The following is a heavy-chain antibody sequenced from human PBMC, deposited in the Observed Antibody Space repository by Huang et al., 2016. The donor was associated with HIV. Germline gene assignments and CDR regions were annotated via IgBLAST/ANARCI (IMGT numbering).Heavy chain of an antibody. CDR1: GGSISSHY. CDR2: IYYRGST. CDR3: ARDTMVRGFDY. D-gene: IGHD3-10*01. Sequence: QVQLQESGPGLVKPSETLSLTCTVSGGSISSHYWSWIRQPPGKGLEWIGSIYYRGSTNYNPARKSRVTISVDTSKNQFSLKLSSVTAADTAVYYCARDTMVRGFDYWGQGTLVTVSS. J-gene: IGHJ4*02. V-gene: IGHV4-59*11.